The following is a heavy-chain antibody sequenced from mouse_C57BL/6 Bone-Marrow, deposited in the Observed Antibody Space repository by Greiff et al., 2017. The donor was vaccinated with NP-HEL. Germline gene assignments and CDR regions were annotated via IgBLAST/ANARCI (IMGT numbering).Heavy chain of an antibody. CDR3: ARRRTGTFAY. CDR1: GYTFTSYG. D-gene: IGHD4-1*01. Sequence: VQLQQSGAELARPGASVKLSCKASGYTFTSYGISWVKQRTGQGLEWIGEIYPRSGNTYYNEKFKGKATLTADKSSSTAYMELRSLTSEDSAVYFCARRRTGTFAYWGQGTLVTVSA. CDR2: IYPRSGNT. J-gene: IGHJ3*01. V-gene: IGHV1-81*01.